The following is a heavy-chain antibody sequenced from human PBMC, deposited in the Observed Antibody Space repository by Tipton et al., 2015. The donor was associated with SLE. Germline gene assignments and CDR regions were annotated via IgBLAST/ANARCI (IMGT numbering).Heavy chain of an antibody. V-gene: IGHV4-38-2*02. CDR3: AREFLNPVTTVHYYFDL. CDR1: GYSISSGYF. J-gene: IGHJ2*01. D-gene: IGHD4-11*01. CDR2: VYRSGST. Sequence: GLVKPSETLSLTCTVSGYSISSGYFWNWIRQPPGKKLEWIGSVYRSGSTYYNPSLKSRVTMTVDTSKNHFSLKLISVTAADTAVYYCAREFLNPVTTVHYYFDLWGRGTLVTVSS.